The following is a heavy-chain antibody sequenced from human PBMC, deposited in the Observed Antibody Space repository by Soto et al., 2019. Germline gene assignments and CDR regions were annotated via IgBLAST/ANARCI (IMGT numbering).Heavy chain of an antibody. CDR2: IYFSGGT. V-gene: IGHV4-61*08. Sequence: SETLSLTCTVSGGSIGSGDYYWSWIRQPPGKGLEWIGYIYFSGGTNYNPSLKSRVTISVDTSKNQFSLKLSSVTAADTAVYYCARESRSWYGSIWDYWGQGTLVTVSS. CDR1: GGSIGSGDYY. CDR3: ARESRSWYGSIWDY. J-gene: IGHJ4*02. D-gene: IGHD6-13*01.